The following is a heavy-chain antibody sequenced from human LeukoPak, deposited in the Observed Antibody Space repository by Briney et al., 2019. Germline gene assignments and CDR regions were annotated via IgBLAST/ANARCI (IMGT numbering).Heavy chain of an antibody. CDR3: AKERGYYYDYFDY. CDR2: ISGSGGST. Sequence: GGSLRLSCAASGFTFSSYAMSWVRQAPGKGLEWVSAISGSGGSTYYADSVKGRFTISRDNSKNTLYPQMNSLRAEDTTVYYCAKERGYYYDYFDYWGQGTLVTVSS. D-gene: IGHD3-22*01. J-gene: IGHJ4*02. V-gene: IGHV3-23*01. CDR1: GFTFSSYA.